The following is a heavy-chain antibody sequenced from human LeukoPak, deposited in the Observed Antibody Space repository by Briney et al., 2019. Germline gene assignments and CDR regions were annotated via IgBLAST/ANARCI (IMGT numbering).Heavy chain of an antibody. CDR2: VSRSGTRI. CDR1: GFSFSDYY. D-gene: IGHD3-22*01. J-gene: IGHJ4*02. CDR3: ARDPEYYYDSSGQTGGH. Sequence: GGSLRLSCAASGFSFSDYYMSWIRQAPGKGLEWVSYVSRSGTRIYYADSVKGRFTISRDNVKNSLYLQMNSLRAEDTAVYYCARDPEYYYDSSGQTGGHWGQGTLVTVSS. V-gene: IGHV3-11*04.